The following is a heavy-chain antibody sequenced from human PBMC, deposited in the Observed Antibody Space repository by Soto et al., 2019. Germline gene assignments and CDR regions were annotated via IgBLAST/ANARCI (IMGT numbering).Heavy chain of an antibody. J-gene: IGHJ6*02. CDR2: ISSSSSNI. Sequence: EVQLVESWGGLVKPGGSLRLSCAASGFTFSSYSMNWVRQAPGKGLEWVSSISSSSSNIYYADSVKGRITISRDNAKNTLYLHMNSLRAEDTAVYYCASLFGVATRPTYGMDVWGQGTTVTVSS. D-gene: IGHD3-3*01. CDR3: ASLFGVATRPTYGMDV. CDR1: GFTFSSYS. V-gene: IGHV3-21*01.